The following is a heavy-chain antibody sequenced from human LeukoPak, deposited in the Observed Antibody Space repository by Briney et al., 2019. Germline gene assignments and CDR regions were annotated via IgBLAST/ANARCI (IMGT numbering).Heavy chain of an antibody. CDR2: ISSSGSTI. V-gene: IGHV3-11*01. Sequence: TTGGSLRLSCAASGFTFSDYYMSWIRQAPGKGLEWVSYISSSGSTIYYADSVKGRFTISRDNAKNSLYLQMNSLRAEDTAVYYCARASYSSSSVHAFDIWGQGTMVTVSS. J-gene: IGHJ3*02. D-gene: IGHD6-6*01. CDR1: GFTFSDYY. CDR3: ARASYSSSSVHAFDI.